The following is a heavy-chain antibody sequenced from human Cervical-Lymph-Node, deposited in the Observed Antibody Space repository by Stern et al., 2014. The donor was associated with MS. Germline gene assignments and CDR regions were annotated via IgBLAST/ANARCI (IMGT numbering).Heavy chain of an antibody. CDR3: ARGSGDNWFGP. CDR1: GG. CDR2: VIPFVGTS. J-gene: IGHJ5*02. V-gene: IGHV1-69*06. Sequence: QVQLVQSGAEVKKPGSSGKVSCKSSGGISWVRQAPGQGLEWMGGVIPFVGTSNYAQKFQGRVIITADTSTNTTYLHLSRLTSADTAVYYCARGSGDNWFGPWGQGTLVTVSS. D-gene: IGHD3-10*01.